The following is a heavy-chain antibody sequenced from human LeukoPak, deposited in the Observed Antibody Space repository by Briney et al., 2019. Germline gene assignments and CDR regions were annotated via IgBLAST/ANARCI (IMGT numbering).Heavy chain of an antibody. D-gene: IGHD2-15*01. CDR2: IYTSGST. Sequence: SETLSLTCTVSGGSISSYYWSWIRQPPGKGLEWIGYIYTSGSTNYNPSLKGQVTISVDTSKNQFSLKLSSVTAADTAVYYCARRGGRNFDYWGQGTLVTVSS. J-gene: IGHJ4*02. CDR3: ARRGGRNFDY. CDR1: GGSISSYY. V-gene: IGHV4-4*09.